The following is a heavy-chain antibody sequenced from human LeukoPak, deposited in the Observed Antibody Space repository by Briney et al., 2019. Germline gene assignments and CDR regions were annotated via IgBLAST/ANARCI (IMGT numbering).Heavy chain of an antibody. V-gene: IGHV3-66*01. CDR3: ARDRALHCSSTSCYVDTARSSHYYYGMDV. J-gene: IGHJ6*02. D-gene: IGHD2-2*01. CDR1: GFTVSSNY. Sequence: GGSLRLSCAASGFTVSSNYMSWVRQAPGKGLEWVSVIYSGGSTYYADSVKGRLTISRDNSKNTLYLQMNSLRAEDTAVYYCARDRALHCSSTSCYVDTARSSHYYYGMDVWGQGTTVTVSS. CDR2: IYSGGST.